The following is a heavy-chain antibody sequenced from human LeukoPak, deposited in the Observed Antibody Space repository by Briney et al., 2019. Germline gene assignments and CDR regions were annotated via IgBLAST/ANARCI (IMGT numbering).Heavy chain of an antibody. CDR3: AKDWGSSDWLNWFDP. CDR1: GFTLSNNG. J-gene: IGHJ5*02. CDR2: MSHDGSSE. V-gene: IGHV3-30*18. D-gene: IGHD6-19*01. Sequence: PGGSLRLSCAASGFTLSNNGMHWVRQAPGKGLEWVAMMSHDGSSEHYADSVKGRFTISRDNSKNTLYLQLNSLRVEDTAVYYCAKDWGSSDWLNWFDPWGQGTLVTVSS.